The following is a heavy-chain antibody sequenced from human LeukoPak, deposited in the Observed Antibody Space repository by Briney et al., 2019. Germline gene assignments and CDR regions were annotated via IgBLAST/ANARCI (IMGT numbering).Heavy chain of an antibody. CDR3: ARARCSRTSCNTESDY. CDR2: INSDGSST. D-gene: IGHD2-2*01. V-gene: IGHV3-74*01. J-gene: IGHJ4*02. Sequence: GGPLILSCAASRFTLSPYWMHWLRHAPGKVLVSVSRINSDGSSTTYADSVKGRFTISRDNTKNTLYLQMNILRAEDTAVYYCARARCSRTSCNTESDYWGQGTLVTVSS. CDR1: RFTLSPYW.